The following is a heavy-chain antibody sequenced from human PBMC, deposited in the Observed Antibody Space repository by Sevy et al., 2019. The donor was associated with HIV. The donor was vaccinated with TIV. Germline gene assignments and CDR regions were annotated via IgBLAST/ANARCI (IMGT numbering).Heavy chain of an antibody. CDR1: GFALSNYYA. CDR2: ISYDGSDK. CDR3: ARPRANYVDHYFFYAMDV. Sequence: GGSLRLSCAASGFALSNYYAMHWVRQAPGKGLEWVALISYDGSDKYYADSVKGRFTTSSDNFKYTLYLQMNSLTTDDTAVYYCARPRANYVDHYFFYAMDVWGQGTTVTVSS. V-gene: IGHV3-30-3*01. D-gene: IGHD4-17*01. J-gene: IGHJ6*02.